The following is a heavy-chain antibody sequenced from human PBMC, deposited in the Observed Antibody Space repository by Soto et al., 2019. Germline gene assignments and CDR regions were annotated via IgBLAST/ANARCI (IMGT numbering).Heavy chain of an antibody. J-gene: IGHJ4*02. CDR1: GGSISRGGYY. CDR3: ARYRWDSGDY. Sequence: QVQLQESGPGLVKPSQTLSLTCTVSGGSISRGGYYWSWIRQHPGKGLEWIGYIYYSGSTYYNPSLESRATISVDTSKNQFPLKLSSVTAADTAVYYCARYRWDSGDYWGQGTLVTVSS. D-gene: IGHD1-26*01. V-gene: IGHV4-31*03. CDR2: IYYSGST.